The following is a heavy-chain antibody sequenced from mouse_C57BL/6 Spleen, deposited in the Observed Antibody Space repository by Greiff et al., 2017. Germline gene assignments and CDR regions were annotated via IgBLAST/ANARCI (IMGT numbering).Heavy chain of an antibody. CDR2: IYPTGGRT. CDR3: ARSDGTRGGFDFDC. CDR1: GYTFTSYW. J-gene: IGHJ2*01. Sequence: VQLQQPGAELVKPGASVKMSCKASGYTFTSYWMNWVKQRPGQGLEWIGEIYPTGGRTNYNEKFKGKATLTVDTSSSTAYMQLSSLTSEDSAVYFCARSDGTRGGFDFDCRGHGTTLTVAT. D-gene: IGHD1-1*01. V-gene: IGHV1-55*01.